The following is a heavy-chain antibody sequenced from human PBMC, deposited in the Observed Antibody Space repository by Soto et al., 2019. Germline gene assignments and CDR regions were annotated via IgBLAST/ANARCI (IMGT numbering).Heavy chain of an antibody. CDR3: ARGRYGDY. V-gene: IGHV1-18*01. CDR2: ISAHNGNT. CDR1: GYTFTSYG. Sequence: QVHLVQSGAEVKKPGASVKVSCKASGYTFTSYGITWVRQAPGQGLEWMGWISAHNGNTDYAQKLQGRVIVTRDTSTSTAYMELRSLISDDTAAYYWARGRYGDYWGQGALVTVSS. D-gene: IGHD1-1*01. J-gene: IGHJ4*02.